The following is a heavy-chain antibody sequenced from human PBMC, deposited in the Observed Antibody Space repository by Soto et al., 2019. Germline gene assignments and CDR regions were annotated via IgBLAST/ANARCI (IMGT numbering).Heavy chain of an antibody. CDR3: ASGLSGDKVDQ. CDR1: GGSISDGAYY. Sequence: QVQLQESGPGLVKPSQTLSLTCTGSGGSISDGAYYWSWIRQPPGKGLEWIGHIYNSGNTYNNPSLKGRLTISVDTSKNQFSLNLNSVTAADTAVYYCASGLSGDKVDQWGQGTLVTVSS. J-gene: IGHJ4*02. D-gene: IGHD2-21*01. V-gene: IGHV4-30-4*01. CDR2: IYNSGNT.